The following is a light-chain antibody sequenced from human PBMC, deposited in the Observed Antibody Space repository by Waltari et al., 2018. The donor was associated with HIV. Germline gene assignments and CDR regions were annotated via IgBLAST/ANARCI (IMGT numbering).Light chain of an antibody. CDR3: CSYAGSSTWV. CDR2: EVS. CDR1: SSDVGRYHL. J-gene: IGLJ3*02. Sequence: QSALTQPASVSGSPGQSITISCTGTSSDVGRYHLVSWDQQHPGKAPKLMIYEVSKRPSGVSNRFSGSKSGNTASLTISGLQAEDEADYYCCSYAGSSTWVFGGGTKLTVL. V-gene: IGLV2-23*02.